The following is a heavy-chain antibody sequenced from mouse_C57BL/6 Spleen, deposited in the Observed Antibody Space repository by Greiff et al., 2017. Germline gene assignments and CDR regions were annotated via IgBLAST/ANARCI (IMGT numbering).Heavy chain of an antibody. V-gene: IGHV1-64*01. D-gene: IGHD1-1*01. Sequence: QVQLQQPGAELVKPGASVKLSCKASGYTFTSYWMHWVKQRPGQGLEWIGMIHPNSGSTNYNEKFKGKATLTVDKSSSTAYMQLSSLTSEDSAVYYCANPRDGSSCGLAYWGQGTLVTVSA. CDR1: GYTFTSYW. CDR3: ANPRDGSSCGLAY. CDR2: IHPNSGST. J-gene: IGHJ3*01.